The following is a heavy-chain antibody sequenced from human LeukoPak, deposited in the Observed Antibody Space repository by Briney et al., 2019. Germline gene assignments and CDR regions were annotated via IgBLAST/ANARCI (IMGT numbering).Heavy chain of an antibody. CDR2: ILYDGSNK. Sequence: GGSLRLSCAASGFTFSSYGMHWVRQAPGKGLEWVVVILYDGSNKYYADSVKGRFTISRDNSKNTLYLQMNSLRAEDTAVYYCAKGDTAMPLINWFDPWGQGTLVTVSS. CDR3: AKGDTAMPLINWFDP. J-gene: IGHJ5*02. D-gene: IGHD5-18*01. CDR1: GFTFSSYG. V-gene: IGHV3-30*18.